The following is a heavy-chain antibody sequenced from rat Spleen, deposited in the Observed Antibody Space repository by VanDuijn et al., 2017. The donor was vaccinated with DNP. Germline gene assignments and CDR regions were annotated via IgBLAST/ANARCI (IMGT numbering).Heavy chain of an antibody. Sequence: EVQLVESGGGLVQPGRSLKLSCAASGFTFSDHNMVWVRQAPEKGLEWVATISTSGSRTYYPDSVKGRFTISRDNAKSSLYLQMNSLKSEDTATYYCAKNSGYYFDYWGQGVMVTVSS. CDR2: ISTSGSRT. V-gene: IGHV5-7*01. J-gene: IGHJ2*01. D-gene: IGHD4-3*01. CDR3: AKNSGYYFDY. CDR1: GFTFSDHN.